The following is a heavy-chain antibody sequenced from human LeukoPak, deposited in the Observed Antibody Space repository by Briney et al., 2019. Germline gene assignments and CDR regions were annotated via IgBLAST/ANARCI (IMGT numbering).Heavy chain of an antibody. V-gene: IGHV3-30*02. D-gene: IGHD3-10*01. CDR3: AKDDAWLRFGE. CDR1: GFTFSSYG. CDR2: VRYDGKNQ. J-gene: IGHJ4*02. Sequence: GGSLRLSCTASGFTFSSYGIHWVRQAPGKGLEWVSFVRYDGKNQYYADSVKGRFTVSRDNSKNTLYLEVISLTAEDTAVYYCAKDDAWLRFGEWSQGTLVTVSS.